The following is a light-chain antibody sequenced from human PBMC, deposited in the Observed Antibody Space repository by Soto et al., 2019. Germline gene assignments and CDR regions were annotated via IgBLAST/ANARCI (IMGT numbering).Light chain of an antibody. CDR3: QQLNTSPFT. J-gene: IGKJ3*01. CDR2: AAS. V-gene: IGKV1-9*01. Sequence: DIQLTQSPSFVSASVGDRLTITCRASQGIASYLAWYQQKPGKAPKLLIYAASILQSGVPSWFSGGGSGAEFPLTISILPHDDFTTYYCQQLNTSPFTFGPGTKVDV. CDR1: QGIASY.